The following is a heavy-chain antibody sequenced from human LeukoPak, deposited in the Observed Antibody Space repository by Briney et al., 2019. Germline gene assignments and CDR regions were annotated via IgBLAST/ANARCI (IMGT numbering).Heavy chain of an antibody. J-gene: IGHJ4*02. CDR1: GYTFTSYD. CDR3: ARDYYGSGSHDY. CDR2: ISAYNGNT. V-gene: IGHV1-18*01. Sequence: ASVKVSCKASGYTFTSYDINWVRQAPGQGLEWMGWISAYNGNTNYAQKLQGRVTMTTDTSTSTAYMGLRSLRSDDTAVYYCARDYYGSGSHDYWGQGTLVTVSS. D-gene: IGHD3-10*01.